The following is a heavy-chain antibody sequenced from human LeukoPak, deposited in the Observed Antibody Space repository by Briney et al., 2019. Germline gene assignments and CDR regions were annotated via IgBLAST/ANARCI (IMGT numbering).Heavy chain of an antibody. CDR2: MNPNSGNT. V-gene: IGHV1-8*03. Sequence: ASVKVSCKASGYTFTSYDINWVRQATGQGLEWMGWMNPNSGNTGYAQKFQGRVTITRNTSISTAYMELSSLRSEDTAMYYCARARRNTIFGVVTTYYFDYWGQGTLVTVSS. CDR1: GYTFTSYD. CDR3: ARARRNTIFGVVTTYYFDY. D-gene: IGHD3-3*01. J-gene: IGHJ4*02.